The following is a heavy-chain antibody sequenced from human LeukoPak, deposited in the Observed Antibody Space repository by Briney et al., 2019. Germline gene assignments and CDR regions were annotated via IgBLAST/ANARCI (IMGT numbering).Heavy chain of an antibody. CDR3: ANSIENCCGDCPIDY. D-gene: IGHD2-21*02. J-gene: IGHJ4*02. CDR2: IRQDGSET. CDR1: GFTFSAYW. Sequence: GGSLRLSSAASGFTFSAYWMSWVRQAPGKGLEWVANIRQDGSETYYTDSAKGRFTISRENATNSLYMQLNSLTAEDAAVYYCANSIENCCGDCPIDYWGQGTLVTVSS. V-gene: IGHV3-7*01.